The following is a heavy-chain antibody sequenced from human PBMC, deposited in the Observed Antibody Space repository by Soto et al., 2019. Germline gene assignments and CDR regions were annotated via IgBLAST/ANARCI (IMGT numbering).Heavy chain of an antibody. V-gene: IGHV4-59*01. CDR1: GGSISSYY. CDR2: IYYSGST. D-gene: IGHD3-3*01. J-gene: IGHJ5*02. CDR3: ARLSGDYDFWSGYYKLDP. Sequence: SETLSLTCTVSGGSISSYYWSWIRQPPGKGLEWIGYIYYSGSTNYNPSLKSRVTISVDTSKNQFSLKLSSVTAADTAVYYCARLSGDYDFWSGYYKLDPWGQGTLVTVSS.